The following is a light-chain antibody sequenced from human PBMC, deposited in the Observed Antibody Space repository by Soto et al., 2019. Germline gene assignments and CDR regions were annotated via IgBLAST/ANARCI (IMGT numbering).Light chain of an antibody. CDR1: RGIGNW. CDR2: MAS. Sequence: IQLTQAPSTLSASAGGTVTITGRASRGIGNWLAWYQKKPGKAPKLLIYMASTLGSGVPSRFSGSGPGTEFSLTVRSLQPADFATYCCQQYNINWKSGQGTKVDNK. J-gene: IGKJ1*01. V-gene: IGKV1-5*03. CDR3: QQYNINWK.